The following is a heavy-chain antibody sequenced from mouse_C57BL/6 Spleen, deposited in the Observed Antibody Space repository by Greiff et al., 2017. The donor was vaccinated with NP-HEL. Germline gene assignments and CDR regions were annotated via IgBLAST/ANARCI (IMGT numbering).Heavy chain of an antibody. J-gene: IGHJ4*01. CDR3: ARIMDY. Sequence: VMLVESGAELVRPGTSVKVSCKASGYAFTNYLIEWVKQRPGQGLEWIGVINPGSGGTNYNEKFKGKATLTADKSSSTAYMQLSSLTSEDSAVYFCARIMDYWGQGTSVTVSS. CDR2: INPGSGGT. V-gene: IGHV1-54*01. CDR1: GYAFTNYL.